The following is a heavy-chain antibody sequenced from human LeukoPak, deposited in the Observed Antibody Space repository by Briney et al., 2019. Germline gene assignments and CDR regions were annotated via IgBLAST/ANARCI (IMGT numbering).Heavy chain of an antibody. D-gene: IGHD6-13*01. Sequence: GGSLRLSCAASGFTFDDYAMHGVRQAPGKGLEGVSGISWNSGSIVSADSVKGRFTISRDNAKNSLYLQMNSLRAEDTALYYCAKGKQQLVRPYYYYGMDVWGQGTTVTVSS. CDR2: ISWNSGSI. CDR3: AKGKQQLVRPYYYYGMDV. J-gene: IGHJ6*02. CDR1: GFTFDDYA. V-gene: IGHV3-9*01.